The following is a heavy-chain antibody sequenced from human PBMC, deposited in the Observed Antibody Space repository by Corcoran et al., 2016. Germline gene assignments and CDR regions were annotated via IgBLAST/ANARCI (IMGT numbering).Heavy chain of an antibody. CDR2: IYYSGST. D-gene: IGHD2-21*02. CDR3: ARVNCGGDCYSDYYSGMDV. V-gene: IGHV4-59*01. J-gene: IGHJ6*02. CDR1: GGSISSYY. Sequence: QVQLQESGPGLVKPSETLSLTCTVSGGSISSYYWSWIRQPPGKGLEWIGYIYYSGSTNYNPSLKSRVTISVDTSKNQFSMKLSSVTAADTAVYYCARVNCGGDCYSDYYSGMDVWGQGTTVTVSS.